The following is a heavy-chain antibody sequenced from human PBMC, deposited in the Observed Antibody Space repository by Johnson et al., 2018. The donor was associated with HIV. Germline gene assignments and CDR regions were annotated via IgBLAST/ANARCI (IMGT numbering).Heavy chain of an antibody. CDR1: GFTVSSNY. D-gene: IGHD3-22*01. V-gene: IGHV3-23*04. J-gene: IGHJ3*02. Sequence: VQLVESGGGLVQPGGSLRLSCAASGFTVSSNYMSWVRQAPGKGLEWVSAISGSGGSTYYADSVKGRFTIPRDNSKNTLYLQMNSLRAEDTAVYYCAKDRTMIVVVTIDAFDIWGQGTMVTVSS. CDR2: ISGSGGST. CDR3: AKDRTMIVVVTIDAFDI.